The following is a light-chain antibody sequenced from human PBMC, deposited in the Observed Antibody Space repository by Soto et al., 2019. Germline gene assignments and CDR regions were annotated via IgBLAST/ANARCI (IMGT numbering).Light chain of an antibody. CDR2: YDS. CDR1: NIGSKS. J-gene: IGLJ1*01. V-gene: IGLV3-21*04. CDR3: QVWDSSSDHRV. Sequence: LTQLPSVSVAPGKTATITCGGNNIGSKSVHWYQQKPGQAPVVVIYYDSDRPSGIPERFSGSNSGNTATLTISRVEAGDEADYYCQVWDSSSDHRVFGTGTKVTVL.